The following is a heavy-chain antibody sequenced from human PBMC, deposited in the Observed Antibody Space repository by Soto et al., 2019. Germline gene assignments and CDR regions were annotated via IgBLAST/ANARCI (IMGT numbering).Heavy chain of an antibody. CDR2: IKRDGSET. CDR1: GFTFSTYW. Sequence: EVQLVESRGGLVQSGGALRLACVAAGFTFSTYWMTWVRQAPGKGLEWVANIKRDGSETYLVDSVRGRFTISRDNAKNSLYLQMNSLRAEDTAVYYCAKDDNYCAGGICSDVFDIWGQGTMVTVSS. D-gene: IGHD2-8*02. CDR3: AKDDNYCAGGICSDVFDI. V-gene: IGHV3-7*05. J-gene: IGHJ3*02.